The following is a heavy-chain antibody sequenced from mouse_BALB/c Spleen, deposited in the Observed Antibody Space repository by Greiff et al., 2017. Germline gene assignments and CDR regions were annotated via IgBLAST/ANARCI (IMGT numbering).Heavy chain of an antibody. V-gene: IGHV1S41*01. CDR2: IAPGSGST. D-gene: IGHD1-2*01. J-gene: IGHJ2*01. CDR1: GYTFTSYW. Sequence: DLVKPGASVKLSCKASGYTFTSYWINWIKQRPGQGLEWIGRIAPGSGSTYYNEMFKGKATLTVDTSSSTAYIQLSSLSSEVSAVYFCAREGVTTAHYFDYWGQGTTLTVSS. CDR3: AREGVTTAHYFDY.